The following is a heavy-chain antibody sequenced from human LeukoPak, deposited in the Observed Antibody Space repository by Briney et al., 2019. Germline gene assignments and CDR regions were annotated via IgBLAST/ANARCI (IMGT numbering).Heavy chain of an antibody. CDR3: ATSYDSSGYIHY. J-gene: IGHJ4*02. V-gene: IGHV1-69*05. D-gene: IGHD3-22*01. Sequence: SVKVSCKASGGTFSSYAISWVRQAPGQGLEWMGGIIPIFGTANYAQKFQGRVTITTDESTSTAYMELSSLRSEDTAVYYWATSYDSSGYIHYWGQGTLVTVSS. CDR1: GGTFSSYA. CDR2: IIPIFGTA.